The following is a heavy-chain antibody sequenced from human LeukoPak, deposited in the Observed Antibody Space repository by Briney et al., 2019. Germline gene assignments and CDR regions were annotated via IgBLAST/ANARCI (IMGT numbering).Heavy chain of an antibody. D-gene: IGHD3-9*01. V-gene: IGHV4-34*01. CDR3: ARENYDILTGSSPLDY. CDR2: INHSGST. CDR1: GGSFSGYY. J-gene: IGHJ4*02. Sequence: PSETLSLTCAVYGGSFSGYYWSWIRQPPGKGLEWIGEINHSGSTNYNPSLKSRVTISVDTSKNQFSLKLSSVTAADTAVYYCARENYDILTGSSPLDYWGQGTLVTVSS.